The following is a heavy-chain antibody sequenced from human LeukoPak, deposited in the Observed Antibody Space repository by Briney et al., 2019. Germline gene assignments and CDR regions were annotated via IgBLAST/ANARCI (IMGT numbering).Heavy chain of an antibody. J-gene: IGHJ4*02. CDR2: INRSGVT. Sequence: TSETLSLTCAVSRYSINSVSSSFFWGWIRQPPGKGLEWIGSINRSGVTYYNPSLKSRVAISVDTYTNHFPLSLNSVTAADTAVYYCTRVSVAGAFVDWGQGTVVTVSS. V-gene: IGHV4-38-2*01. CDR3: TRVSVAGAFVD. D-gene: IGHD6-19*01. CDR1: RYSINSVSSSFF.